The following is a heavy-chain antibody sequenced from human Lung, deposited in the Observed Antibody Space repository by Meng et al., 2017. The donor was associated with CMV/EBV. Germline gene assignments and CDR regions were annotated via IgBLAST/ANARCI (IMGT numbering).Heavy chain of an antibody. CDR2: VRFDGNNK. D-gene: IGHD6-13*01. V-gene: IGHV3-30*02. J-gene: IGHJ1*01. CDR3: ANDPTPYSRAPEYFKH. CDR1: GFTFSSHG. Sequence: GGSLRLXCAASGFTFSSHGMHWVRQTPGKGLEWMAFVRFDGNNKYHADSVRGRFTISRDNSKNTLYLQMNSLRAEDTAVYYCANDPTPYSRAPEYFKHWGRGXLVTGSS.